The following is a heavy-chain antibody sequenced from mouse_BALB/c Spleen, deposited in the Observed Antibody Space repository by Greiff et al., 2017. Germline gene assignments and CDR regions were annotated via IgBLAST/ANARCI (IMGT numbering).Heavy chain of an antibody. CDR2: IYWDDDK. CDR3: ARGITRFDY. J-gene: IGHJ2*01. V-gene: IGHV8-12*01. Sequence: QVTLKVSGPGILQPSQTLSLTCSFSGFSLSTSGMGVSWIRQPSGKGLEWLAHIYWDDDKRYNPSLKSRLTISKDTSSNQVFLKITSVDTADTATYYCARGITRFDYWGQGTTLTVSS. CDR1: GFSLSTSGMG. D-gene: IGHD2-4*01.